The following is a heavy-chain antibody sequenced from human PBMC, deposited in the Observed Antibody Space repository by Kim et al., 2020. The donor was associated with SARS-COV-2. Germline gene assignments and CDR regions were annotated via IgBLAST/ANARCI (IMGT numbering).Heavy chain of an antibody. CDR3: AKRGDIVVVPAKNPAEMYYYDSSGYWGLDY. CDR2: ISGSGGST. CDR1: GFTFSSYA. D-gene: IGHD3-22*01. V-gene: IGHV3-23*01. Sequence: GGSLRLSCAASGFTFSSYAMSWVRQAPGKGLEWVSAISGSGGSTYYADSVKGRFTISRDNSKNTLYLQMNSLRAEDTAVYYCAKRGDIVVVPAKNPAEMYYYDSSGYWGLDYWGQGTLVTVSS. J-gene: IGHJ4*02.